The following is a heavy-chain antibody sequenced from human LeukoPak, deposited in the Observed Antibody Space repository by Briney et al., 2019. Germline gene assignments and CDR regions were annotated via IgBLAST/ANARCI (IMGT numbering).Heavy chain of an antibody. CDR1: GGSFSGYY. Sequence: TPSETLSLTCAVYGGSFSGYYWSWIRQPPGKGLEWIGEINHSGSTNYNPSLKSRVTISVDTSKNQFSLKLSSVTAADTAVYYCARKVRGNCSSTSCYVRRPGDWFDPWGQGTLVTVSS. V-gene: IGHV4-34*01. CDR2: INHSGST. J-gene: IGHJ5*02. CDR3: ARKVRGNCSSTSCYVRRPGDWFDP. D-gene: IGHD2-2*01.